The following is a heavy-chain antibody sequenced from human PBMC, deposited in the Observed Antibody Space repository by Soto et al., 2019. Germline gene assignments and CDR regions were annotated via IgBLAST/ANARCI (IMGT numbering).Heavy chain of an antibody. Sequence: ASVKVSCKASGYTFTSYAMHWVRQAPGQRLEWMGWINAGNGNTKYSQKFQGRVTITRDTSASTAYMELSSLRSEDTAVYYCARDLRDEVSYYYGMDVWGQGTTVT. CDR3: ARDLRDEVSYYYGMDV. CDR2: INAGNGNT. J-gene: IGHJ6*02. CDR1: GYTFTSYA. D-gene: IGHD2-21*01. V-gene: IGHV1-3*01.